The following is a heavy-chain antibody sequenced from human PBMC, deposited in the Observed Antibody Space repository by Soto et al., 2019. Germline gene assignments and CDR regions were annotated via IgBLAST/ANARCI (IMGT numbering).Heavy chain of an antibody. J-gene: IGHJ4*02. CDR1: GFNVMSDG. CDR2: IKEDGSEI. D-gene: IGHD3-16*01. CDR3: ARDIGFDYVN. Sequence: GGSLRLSCAVSGFNVMSDGMSWVRQAPGKGLEWVASIKEDGSEIYYLQSVRGRFTISRDSAGNALHLAMNYLSAEYTGVYFCARDIGFDYVNWGQGTLVTVSS. V-gene: IGHV3-7*01.